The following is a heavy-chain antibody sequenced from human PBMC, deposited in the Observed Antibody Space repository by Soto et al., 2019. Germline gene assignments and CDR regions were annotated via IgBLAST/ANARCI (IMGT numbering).Heavy chain of an antibody. D-gene: IGHD6-19*01. Sequence: SVKVSCKASGGTFSSYAISWVRQAPGQGLEWMGGINPIGGTTNYAQKFQGRVTMTRDTSTSTVYMELSSLRSEDTAVYYCARSGGWYYFFRYWGQGTLVTVSS. CDR1: GGTFSSYA. V-gene: IGHV1-69*05. CDR3: ARSGGWYYFFRY. CDR2: INPIGGTT. J-gene: IGHJ4*02.